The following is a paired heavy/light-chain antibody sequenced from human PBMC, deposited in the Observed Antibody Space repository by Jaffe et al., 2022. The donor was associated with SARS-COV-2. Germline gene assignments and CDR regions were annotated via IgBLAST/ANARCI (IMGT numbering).Heavy chain of an antibody. CDR1: GYTFTGYY. D-gene: IGHD5-12*01. Sequence: QVQLVQSGAEVKKPGASVKVSCKASGYTFTGYYIHWVRQAPGQGLEWMGRINPNSGVTNYAQKFQGRVTMTWDTSISTAYMELSRLRSDDTAVYYCARDLIPGGWLQLYDYWGQGTLVTVSS. V-gene: IGHV1-2*06. J-gene: IGHJ4*02. CDR3: ARDLIPGGWLQLYDY. CDR2: INPNSGVT.
Light chain of an antibody. Sequence: EIVLTQSPGTLSLSPGERATLSCRASQSVSSSYLAWYQQKPAQAPRLLIYGASSRATGIPDRFSGSGSGTDFTLTISRLEPEDFAVYYCQQYGSSPSFGGGTKVEIK. CDR2: GAS. CDR1: QSVSSSY. CDR3: QQYGSSPS. V-gene: IGKV3-20*01. J-gene: IGKJ4*01.